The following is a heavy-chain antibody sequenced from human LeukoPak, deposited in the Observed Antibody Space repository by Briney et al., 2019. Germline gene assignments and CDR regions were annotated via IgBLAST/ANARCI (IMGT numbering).Heavy chain of an antibody. V-gene: IGHV3-9*01. CDR1: GFTFEDYA. J-gene: IGHJ4*02. CDR3: ARREGYQIMSFDY. CDR2: ITWSSRAS. D-gene: IGHD2-2*01. Sequence: GGSLRLSCAASGFTFEDYAMHWVRQAPGKGLEWVSGITWSSRASAYADSVKGRFTISRDNAKNSLYLQMNSLRAEDTAVYYCARREGYQIMSFDYWGQGTLVTVSS.